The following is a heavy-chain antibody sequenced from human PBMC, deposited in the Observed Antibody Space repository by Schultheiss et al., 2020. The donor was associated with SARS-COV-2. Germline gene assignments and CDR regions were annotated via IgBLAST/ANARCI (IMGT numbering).Heavy chain of an antibody. CDR2: IWYDGSNK. CDR1: GFTFSSYG. J-gene: IGHJ6*02. V-gene: IGHV3-33*01. Sequence: GGSLRLSCAASGFTFSSYGMHWVRQAPGKGLEWVAVIWYDGSNKYYADSVKGRFTISRDNSKNTLYLQMNSLRAEDTAVYYCARDPEGHAPGYYYYGMDVWGQGTTVTVSS. CDR3: ARDPEGHAPGYYYYGMDV.